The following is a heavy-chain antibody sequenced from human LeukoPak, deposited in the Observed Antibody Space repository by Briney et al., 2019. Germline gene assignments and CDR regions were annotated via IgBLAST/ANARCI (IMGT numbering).Heavy chain of an antibody. CDR2: IFHSGRT. CDR1: GYSISSGYY. D-gene: IGHD5-18*01. V-gene: IGHV4-38-2*02. CDR3: ANSGYSYGQFDC. J-gene: IGHJ4*02. Sequence: SETLSLTCTVSGYSISSGYYWGWIRQPPGKGLEWIGSIFHSGRTYYNPSLKSRVTISVDTSKNQFSLKLSSVTAADTAVYYCANSGYSYGQFDCWGQGTLVTVSS.